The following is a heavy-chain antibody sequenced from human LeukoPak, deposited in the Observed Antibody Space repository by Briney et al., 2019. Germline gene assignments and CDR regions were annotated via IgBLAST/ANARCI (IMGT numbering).Heavy chain of an antibody. CDR2: IIPIFGTA. Sequence: GASVKVSCKASGGTFSSYAISWVRQAPGQGLEWMGGIIPIFGTANYAQKFQGRVTITADESTSTAYMELSSLRSEDTAVYYCARSEGIAAVFDYWGQGTLVTVSS. CDR1: GGTFSSYA. J-gene: IGHJ4*02. V-gene: IGHV1-69*13. D-gene: IGHD6-13*01. CDR3: ARSEGIAAVFDY.